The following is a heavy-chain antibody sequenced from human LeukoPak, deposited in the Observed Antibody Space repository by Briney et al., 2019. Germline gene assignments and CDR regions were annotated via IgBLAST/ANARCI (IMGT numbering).Heavy chain of an antibody. Sequence: GGSLRLSCAASGFTFSSYAMSWVRQAPGKGLEWVSAISGSGGSTYYADSVKGRFTISRDNAKNTLYLQLNSLRVEDTATYFCARDLGDGTPFDYWGQGTLVTVSS. D-gene: IGHD1-7*01. V-gene: IGHV3-23*01. CDR2: ISGSGGST. CDR1: GFTFSSYA. CDR3: ARDLGDGTPFDY. J-gene: IGHJ4*02.